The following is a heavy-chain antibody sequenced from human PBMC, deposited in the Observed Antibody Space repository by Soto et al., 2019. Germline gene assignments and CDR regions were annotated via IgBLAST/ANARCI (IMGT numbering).Heavy chain of an antibody. CDR2: VSAYNGKS. Sequence: QIQLVQSGAEVKKLGASARVSCKASGYIFSNYGISWMRQVPGQGLEWMGWVSAYNGKSNYTEKFQGRVTMTTDTATNTAYMELRSLRSDDTAVYYCARAGAIGVGTTSFWGQGTLVTLSS. CDR3: ARAGAIGVGTTSF. D-gene: IGHD3-22*01. J-gene: IGHJ4*02. CDR1: GYIFSNYG. V-gene: IGHV1-18*01.